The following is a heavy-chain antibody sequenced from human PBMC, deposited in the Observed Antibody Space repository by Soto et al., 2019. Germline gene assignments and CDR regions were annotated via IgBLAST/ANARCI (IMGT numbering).Heavy chain of an antibody. V-gene: IGHV1-18*04. CDR3: AGDYYGDYFRWFDP. CDR2: ISAYNGNT. CDR1: GYTFTSYY. J-gene: IGHJ5*02. Sequence: ASVKVSCKASGYTFTSYYMHWVRQAPGQGLEWMGWISAYNGNTNYAQKLQGRVTMTTDTSTSTAYMELRSLRSDDTAVYYCAGDYYGDYFRWFDPWGQGTLVTVSS. D-gene: IGHD4-17*01.